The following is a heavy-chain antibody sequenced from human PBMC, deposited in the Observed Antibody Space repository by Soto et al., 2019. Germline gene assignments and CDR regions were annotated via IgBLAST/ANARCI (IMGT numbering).Heavy chain of an antibody. D-gene: IGHD1-26*01. V-gene: IGHV1-46*03. CDR2: INPSGGSP. CDR1: GYTFTSYY. CDR3: ARAPVGATRGYFDY. Sequence: ASVKVSCKASGYTFTSYYGHWVRQAPGQGLEWMGIINPSGGSPSYVQKFQGRVTMTRDTSTSTVYMELSSLRSEDTAVYYCARAPVGATRGYFDYWGQGTLVTVSS. J-gene: IGHJ4*02.